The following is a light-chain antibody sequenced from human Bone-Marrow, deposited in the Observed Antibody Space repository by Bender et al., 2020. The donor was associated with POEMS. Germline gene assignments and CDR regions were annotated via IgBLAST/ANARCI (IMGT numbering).Light chain of an antibody. J-gene: IGLJ3*02. Sequence: QSVLTQPPSASGTPGQRVTISCSGSNSNIGTNAVNWYQQFPGTAPKLLIYSDNQRPSGFPYRFYAFKSGTSASLGISGGQSEDEADYYCAAWGAGLSSGVFSGETKMTVL. CDR2: SDN. CDR3: AAWGAGLSSGV. CDR1: NSNIGTNA. V-gene: IGLV1-44*01.